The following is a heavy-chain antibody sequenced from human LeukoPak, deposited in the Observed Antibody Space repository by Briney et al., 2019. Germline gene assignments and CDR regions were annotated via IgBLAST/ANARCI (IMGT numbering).Heavy chain of an antibody. D-gene: IGHD4-23*01. CDR2: INPNSGGT. CDR3: ARPTGGSSPAYYYYMDV. J-gene: IGHJ6*03. CDR1: GYTFTGYY. Sequence: ASVKVSCKASGYTFTGYYMHWVRQAPGQGLEWMGRINPNSGGTNYAQKSQGRVTMTRDTSISTAYMELSRLRSDDTAVYYCARPTGGSSPAYYYYMDVWGKGTTVTVSS. V-gene: IGHV1-2*06.